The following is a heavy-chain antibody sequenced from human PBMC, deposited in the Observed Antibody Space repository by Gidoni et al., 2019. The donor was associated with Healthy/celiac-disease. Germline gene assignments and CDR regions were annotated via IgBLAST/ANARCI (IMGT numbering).Heavy chain of an antibody. CDR1: GFTFSSYS. D-gene: IGHD1-7*01. J-gene: IGHJ5*02. V-gene: IGHV3-48*02. Sequence: EVQLVESGGGLVQPGGSLRLSCAASGFTFSSYSMNCVRQAPGKGLVGVSYISSSSSTIYYADSVKGRFTISRDNAKNSLYLQMNSLRDEDTAVYYCARGSRAVLEETGTTNWDLNWFDPWGQGTLVTVSS. CDR3: ARGSRAVLEETGTTNWDLNWFDP. CDR2: ISSSSSTI.